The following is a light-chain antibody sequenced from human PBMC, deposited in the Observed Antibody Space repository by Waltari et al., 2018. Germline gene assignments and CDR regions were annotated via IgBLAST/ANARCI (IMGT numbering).Light chain of an antibody. CDR1: SVRRCY. V-gene: IGLV3-19*01. CDR3: HSRYSTGNFWV. Sequence: SSELTQDPAVSVAFGQTVRITCQGDSVRRCYASWYQQKPGQAPVLVIYGKNNRPSGIPDRFSCSNSGNTSSLTIPGTRAEDEADYYCHSRYSTGNFWVFGGGTKLTV. CDR2: GKN. J-gene: IGLJ3*02.